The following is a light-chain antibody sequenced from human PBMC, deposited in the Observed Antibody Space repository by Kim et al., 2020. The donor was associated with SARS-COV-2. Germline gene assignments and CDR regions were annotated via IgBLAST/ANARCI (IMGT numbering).Light chain of an antibody. CDR1: RSVSSN. J-gene: IGKJ1*01. Sequence: VSPGERTTLACRASRSVSSNLAWYQQRPGQAPRLLIHGASTRATAIPARFSGSGSGTEFTLTISSLQSEDFAVYYCQQYYNWPRTFGQGTKVDIK. V-gene: IGKV3-15*01. CDR2: GAS. CDR3: QQYYNWPRT.